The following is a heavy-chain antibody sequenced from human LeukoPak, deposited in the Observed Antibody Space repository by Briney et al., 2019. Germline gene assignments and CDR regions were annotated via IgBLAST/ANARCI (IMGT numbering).Heavy chain of an antibody. J-gene: IGHJ4*02. CDR2: IKQDGSEK. D-gene: IGHD3-10*01. CDR3: ARGPTPSYYYGSGSYFSLDF. CDR1: GFTFSSYW. Sequence: PGGSLRLSCAASGFTFSSYWMSWVRQAPGKGLEWVANIKQDGSEKYYVGSVKGRFTISRDNAKSSLFLQMNSLRVEETAVYYCARGPTPSYYYGSGSYFSLDFWGQGTLVTVSS. V-gene: IGHV3-7*01.